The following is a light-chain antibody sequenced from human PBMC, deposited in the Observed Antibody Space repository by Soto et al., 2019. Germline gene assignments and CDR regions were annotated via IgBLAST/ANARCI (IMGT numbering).Light chain of an antibody. V-gene: IGLV2-23*01. CDR3: CSYAGSSTDVV. CDR2: EGS. CDR1: SSDVGSYNL. Sequence: QSALTQPASVSGSPGQSITISCTGTSSDVGSYNLVSWYQQHPGKAPKLMIYEGSKRPSGVSNRFSGSKSGHTASLTISVLQAEDEADYYCCSYAGSSTDVVFGGGTKLTVL. J-gene: IGLJ2*01.